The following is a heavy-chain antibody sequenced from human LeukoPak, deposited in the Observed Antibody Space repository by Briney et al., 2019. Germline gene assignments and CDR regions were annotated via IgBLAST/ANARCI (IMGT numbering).Heavy chain of an antibody. CDR2: INGDGSST. D-gene: IGHD4-23*01. Sequence: PGGSLRLSCAASGFTFSSYWMHWVRQAPGKGLVWVSRINGDGSSTTYADSVKGRFTISRDNAKNTLYLQMNSLRAEDTAVYYCAKGGTTVVDYWGQGTLATVSS. V-gene: IGHV3-74*03. CDR1: GFTFSSYW. J-gene: IGHJ4*02. CDR3: AKGGTTVVDY.